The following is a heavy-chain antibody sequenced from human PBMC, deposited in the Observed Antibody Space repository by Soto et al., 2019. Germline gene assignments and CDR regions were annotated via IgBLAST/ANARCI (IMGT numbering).Heavy chain of an antibody. J-gene: IGHJ4*02. CDR2: INSDGSTT. V-gene: IGHV3-74*01. CDR3: ARVNPGYSYVNY. D-gene: IGHD5-18*01. Sequence: EVQLVESGGGLVQPGGSLRLSCAASGFTFSSYWMLWVRQAPGKGLVWVSRINSDGSTTSYADSVKGRFTISRDNGKNTLYLQMNRLRAEDTAVYYCARVNPGYSYVNYWGQGTLVTVSS. CDR1: GFTFSSYW.